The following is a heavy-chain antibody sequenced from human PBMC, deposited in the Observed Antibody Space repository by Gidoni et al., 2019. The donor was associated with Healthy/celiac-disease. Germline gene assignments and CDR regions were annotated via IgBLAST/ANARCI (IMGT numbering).Heavy chain of an antibody. CDR3: AKDTGQYYYYYMDV. D-gene: IGHD2-8*02. V-gene: IGHV3-9*01. J-gene: IGHJ6*03. Sequence: EVQLVESGGGLVQPGRSLRLSCAASGFTFDDYAMHWVRQAPGKGLEWVSGISWNSGSIGYADSVKGRFTISRDNAKNSLYLQMNSLRAEDTALYYCAKDTGQYYYYYMDVWGKGTTVTVSS. CDR2: ISWNSGSI. CDR1: GFTFDDYA.